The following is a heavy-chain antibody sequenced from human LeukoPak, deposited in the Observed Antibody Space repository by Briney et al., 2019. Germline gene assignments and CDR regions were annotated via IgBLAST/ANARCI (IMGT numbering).Heavy chain of an antibody. V-gene: IGHV3-23*01. D-gene: IGHD3-3*01. CDR3: AKGDDFWSGYFGLDYYYYMDV. CDR2: ISGSGGCT. J-gene: IGHJ6*03. Sequence: GGSLRLSCAASGFTFSSYAMSWVRQAPGKGLEWVSAISGSGGCTYYADSVKGRFTISRDNSKNTLYLQMNSLRAEDTAVYYCAKGDDFWSGYFGLDYYYYMDVWGKGTTDTVSS. CDR1: GFTFSSYA.